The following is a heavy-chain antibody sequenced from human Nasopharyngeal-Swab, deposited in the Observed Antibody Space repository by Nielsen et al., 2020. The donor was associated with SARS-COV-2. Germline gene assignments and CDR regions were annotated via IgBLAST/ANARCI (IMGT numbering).Heavy chain of an antibody. D-gene: IGHD2-15*01. CDR1: GGSVSSGSYY. Sequence: GSLRLSCTVSGGSVSSGSYYWSWIRQPPGKGLEWIGYIYYSGSTNYNPSLKSRVTISVDTSKNQFSLKPSSVTAADTAVYYCARGEGYCSGGSCYDYWGQGTLVTVSS. CDR3: ARGEGYCSGGSCYDY. V-gene: IGHV4-61*01. CDR2: IYYSGST. J-gene: IGHJ4*02.